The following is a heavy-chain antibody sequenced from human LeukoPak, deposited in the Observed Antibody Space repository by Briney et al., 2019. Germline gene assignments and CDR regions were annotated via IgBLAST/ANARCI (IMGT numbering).Heavy chain of an antibody. CDR2: IFYSGST. Sequence: PSETLSLTCTVSGGSINTYYWSWIRQPPGQGLEWIGYIFYSGSTNYNPSLKSRVTISVDMSENQFSLRLNSVTAADTAVYYCAKVKFVRSDPPDAFDIWGQGTMVTVSS. CDR3: AKVKFVRSDPPDAFDI. V-gene: IGHV4-59*08. D-gene: IGHD3-3*01. J-gene: IGHJ3*02. CDR1: GGSINTYY.